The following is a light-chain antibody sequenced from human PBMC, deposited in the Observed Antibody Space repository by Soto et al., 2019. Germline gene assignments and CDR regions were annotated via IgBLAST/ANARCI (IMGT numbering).Light chain of an antibody. Sequence: IVFAQSPTTPSLSPGGRATLSCRASWSVSSYLAWYQQKPGQAPRLLIYDASNRATGIPARFSGSGSGTDFTLTISSLEPEDFAVYYCEQRSNWPPLTFGGGTKVDIK. CDR1: WSVSSY. V-gene: IGKV3-11*01. CDR3: EQRSNWPPLT. CDR2: DAS. J-gene: IGKJ4*01.